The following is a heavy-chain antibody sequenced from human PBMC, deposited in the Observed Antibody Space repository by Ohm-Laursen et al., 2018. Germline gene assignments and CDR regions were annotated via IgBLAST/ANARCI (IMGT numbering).Heavy chain of an antibody. J-gene: IGHJ3*02. CDR3: ASPTVTTTTNAFDI. D-gene: IGHD4-17*01. CDR2: MNPNSGNT. V-gene: IGHV1-8*01. CDR1: GYTFTSYD. Sequence: EASVKVSCKASGYTFTSYDINWVRQATGQGLEWMGWMNPNSGNTGYAQKFQGRVTMTRNTSISTAHMELSSLRSEDTAVYYCASPTVTTTTNAFDIWGQGTMVTVSS.